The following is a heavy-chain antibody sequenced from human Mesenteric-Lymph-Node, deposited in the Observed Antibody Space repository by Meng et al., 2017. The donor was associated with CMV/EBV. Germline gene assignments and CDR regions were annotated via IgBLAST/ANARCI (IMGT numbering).Heavy chain of an antibody. CDR1: GDSVSSNSAA. V-gene: IGHV6-1*01. Sequence: SETLSLTCAISGDSVSSNSAAWNWIRQSPSRGLEWLGRTYYRSKWYNDYAVSVKSRITINPDTSKNQFSLQLNSVTPEDMAVYYCARSPLRLHAFDIWGQGTMVTVSS. J-gene: IGHJ3*02. CDR2: TYYRSKWYN. CDR3: ARSPLRLHAFDI.